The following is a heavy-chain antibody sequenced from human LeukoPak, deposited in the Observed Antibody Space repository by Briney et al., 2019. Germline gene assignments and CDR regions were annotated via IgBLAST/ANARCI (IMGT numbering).Heavy chain of an antibody. CDR3: ARVRGIAAAGSLLDY. CDR1: GGSISSYY. Sequence: SETLSLTCTVSGGSISSYYWSWIRQPPGKGLEWIGYIYYNGSTNYNPSLKSRVTISVDTSKNQFSLKLSSVTAADTAVYYCARVRGIAAAGSLLDYWGQGTLVTVSS. V-gene: IGHV4-59*01. D-gene: IGHD6-13*01. CDR2: IYYNGST. J-gene: IGHJ4*02.